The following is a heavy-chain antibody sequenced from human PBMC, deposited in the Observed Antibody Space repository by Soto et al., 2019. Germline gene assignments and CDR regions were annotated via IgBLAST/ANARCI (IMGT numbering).Heavy chain of an antibody. CDR1: GGSISSSSYY. CDR2: IYYSGST. D-gene: IGHD3-9*01. V-gene: IGHV4-39*01. Sequence: SETLSLTCTVSGGSISSSSYYWGWIRQPPGKGLEWIGSIYYSGSTYYNPSLKSRVTISVDTSKNQLSLKLSSVTAADTAVYYCARHPGRYFDWLLSSGFDYWGQGTLVTVSS. CDR3: ARHPGRYFDWLLSSGFDY. J-gene: IGHJ4*02.